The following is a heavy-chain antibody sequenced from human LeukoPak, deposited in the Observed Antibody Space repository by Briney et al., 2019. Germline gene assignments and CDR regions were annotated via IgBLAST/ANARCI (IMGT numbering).Heavy chain of an antibody. Sequence: GGSLRLSCAASGFTFSSYAMSWVRQAPGKGLEWVSAISGSGGSTYYADSVKGRFTISRDNSKNTLYLQMNSLRAEDTAVYYCAKDEDYYYGSGNFDYWGQGTLVTASS. CDR3: AKDEDYYYGSGNFDY. CDR1: GFTFSSYA. D-gene: IGHD3-10*01. V-gene: IGHV3-23*01. J-gene: IGHJ4*02. CDR2: ISGSGGST.